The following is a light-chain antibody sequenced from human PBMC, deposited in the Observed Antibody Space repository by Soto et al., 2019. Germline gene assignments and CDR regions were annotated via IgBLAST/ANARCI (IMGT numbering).Light chain of an antibody. CDR3: QDCGTSHPWT. J-gene: IGKJ1*01. CDR1: QNIRGNE. Sequence: EVVLTQSPGALSLSPGEGVTLSCRASQNIRGNELAWYRQKRGQAPRLLIYGGSSRAEGIPDRFSGRGTGTNFTLTISRLEPEASAVYYCQDCGTSHPWTFGQGTKLEIK. CDR2: GGS. V-gene: IGKV3-20*01.